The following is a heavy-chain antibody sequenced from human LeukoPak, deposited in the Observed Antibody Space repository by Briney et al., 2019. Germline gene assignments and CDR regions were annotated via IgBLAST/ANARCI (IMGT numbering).Heavy chain of an antibody. CDR1: GGSISSYY. CDR3: ARVGGSGSYLHWFDP. Sequence: PSETLSLTCTVSGGSISSYYWSWIRQPPGKGLAWIGYIYYSGSTNYNPSLKSRVTISIDTSKNQFSLKLSSVTAADTAVYYCARVGGSGSYLHWFDPWGQGTLVTVSS. D-gene: IGHD3-10*01. V-gene: IGHV4-59*01. J-gene: IGHJ5*02. CDR2: IYYSGST.